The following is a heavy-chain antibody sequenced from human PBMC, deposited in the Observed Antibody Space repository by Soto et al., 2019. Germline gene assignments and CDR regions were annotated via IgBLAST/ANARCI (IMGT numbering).Heavy chain of an antibody. CDR2: ISAYNGNT. D-gene: IGHD6-19*01. Sequence: GASVKVSCKASGYTFTSYGISWVRQAPGQGLEWMGWISAYNGNTNYAQKLQGRVTMTTDTSTSTAYMELRSLRSDDTAVYYCARDAMADIAVAVHYYYYYMDVWGKGTTVTVSS. CDR3: ARDAMADIAVAVHYYYYYMDV. J-gene: IGHJ6*03. V-gene: IGHV1-18*01. CDR1: GYTFTSYG.